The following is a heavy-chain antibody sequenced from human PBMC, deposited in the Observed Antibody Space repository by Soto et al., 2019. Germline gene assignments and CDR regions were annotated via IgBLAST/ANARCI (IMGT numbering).Heavy chain of an antibody. Sequence: LRLSCAASGFTFDDYGTSWVRQAPGKGLEWVSGINWNGGSTGYADSVKGRFTISRDNAKNSLYLQMNSLRAEDTALYYCARDLSGYSYGPPIDYGGQEPRVTVSS. J-gene: IGHJ4*02. V-gene: IGHV3-20*04. D-gene: IGHD5-18*01. CDR3: ARDLSGYSYGPPIDY. CDR1: GFTFDDYG. CDR2: INWNGGST.